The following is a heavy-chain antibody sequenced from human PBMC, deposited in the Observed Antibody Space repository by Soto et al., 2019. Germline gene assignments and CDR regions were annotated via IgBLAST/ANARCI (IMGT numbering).Heavy chain of an antibody. CDR2: IYHSGST. CDR3: ATAYVRPTPYAFDI. CDR1: GGSISSSNW. D-gene: IGHD3-16*01. Sequence: QVQLQESGPGLVKPSGTLSLTCAVSGGSISSSNWWSWVRQPPGQGLEWIGEIYHSGSTNYNPSLKSRVTISVDKSKNQFSLTLSSVTAADTAVYYCATAYVRPTPYAFDIWGQGTMVTVSS. V-gene: IGHV4-4*02. J-gene: IGHJ3*02.